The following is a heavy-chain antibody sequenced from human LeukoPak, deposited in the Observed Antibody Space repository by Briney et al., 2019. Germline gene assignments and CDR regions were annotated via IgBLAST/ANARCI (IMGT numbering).Heavy chain of an antibody. CDR3: ARWGYSSGWYNWFDP. V-gene: IGHV4-34*01. CDR1: GGSFSGYY. D-gene: IGHD6-19*01. Sequence: SETLSLTCAVYGGSFSGYYWSWIRQPPGKGLEWIGSIYYSGSTYYNPSLKSRVTISVDTSKNQFSLKLSSVTAADTAVYYCARWGYSSGWYNWFDPWGQGTLVTVSS. J-gene: IGHJ5*02. CDR2: IYYSGST.